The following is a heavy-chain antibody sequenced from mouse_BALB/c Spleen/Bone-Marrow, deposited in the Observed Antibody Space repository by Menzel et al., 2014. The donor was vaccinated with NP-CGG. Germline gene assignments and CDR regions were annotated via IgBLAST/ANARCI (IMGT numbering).Heavy chain of an antibody. CDR3: ARGGISVDY. J-gene: IGHJ2*01. CDR2: IYPGDGDT. CDR1: GYVFSTYW. Sequence: QVQLQQSGAELVRPGSSVKISCESSGYVFSTYWINWVKPRPGQGLEWIGQIYPGDGDTAYNGKFKDKATLTADKSANTAYMQLSSITSEDSAVYFCARGGISVDYWGQGTTLTVSS. V-gene: IGHV1-80*01.